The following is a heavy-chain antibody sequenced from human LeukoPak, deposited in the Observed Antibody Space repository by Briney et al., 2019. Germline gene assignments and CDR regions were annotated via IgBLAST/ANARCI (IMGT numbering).Heavy chain of an antibody. Sequence: SQTLSLTCAISGDSVSSNSAAWNWIRQSPSRGLEWLGRTYYRSKWYNDYAVSVKSRITINPDTSKNQFSLKLSSVTAADTAVYYCARNLGYSSGGDVWGKGTTVTVSS. CDR1: GDSVSSNSAA. D-gene: IGHD6-19*01. CDR2: TYYRSKWYN. J-gene: IGHJ6*04. CDR3: ARNLGYSSGGDV. V-gene: IGHV6-1*01.